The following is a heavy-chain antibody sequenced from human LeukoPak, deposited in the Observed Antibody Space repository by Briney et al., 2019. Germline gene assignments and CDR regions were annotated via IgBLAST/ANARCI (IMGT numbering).Heavy chain of an antibody. D-gene: IGHD2-21*01. CDR1: GYTFSTYY. V-gene: IGHV1-46*01. J-gene: IGHJ4*02. CDR3: AREDSGGYFDY. Sequence: ASVKVSCKSSGYTFSTYYMHWVRQAPGQGLEWMGLIDPTGTGTNYAQKFRGRVTLTRDTSTTTVYMELSSLRSEDSAVYYCAREDSGGYFDYWGQGTLVTVSS. CDR2: IDPTGTGT.